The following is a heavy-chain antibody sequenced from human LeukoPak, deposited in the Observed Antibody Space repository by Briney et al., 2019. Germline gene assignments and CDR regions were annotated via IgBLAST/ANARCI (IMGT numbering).Heavy chain of an antibody. Sequence: SETLSLTCTVSGGSISCGSYYWSWIRQPAGKGLEWIGRIYTSGSTNYNPSLKSRVTISVDTSKNQFSLKLSSVTAADTAVYYCAREGYGDYVRPFDYWGQGTLVTVSS. CDR3: AREGYGDYVRPFDY. CDR2: IYTSGST. D-gene: IGHD4-17*01. J-gene: IGHJ4*02. V-gene: IGHV4-61*02. CDR1: GGSISCGSYY.